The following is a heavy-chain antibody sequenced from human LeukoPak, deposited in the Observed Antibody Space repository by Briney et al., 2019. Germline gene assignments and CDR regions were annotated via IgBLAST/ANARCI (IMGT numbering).Heavy chain of an antibody. Sequence: GGSLRLSCAASGFTFSSYWMHWVRQAPGKGLIWVSRINSDGSITSYVDSVKGRFTISRDNAENTLYLEMNSLRAEDTAVYFCARDWRYCTSSSCPQPFDYWGQGTLVTVSS. D-gene: IGHD2-2*01. CDR3: ARDWRYCTSSSCPQPFDY. CDR1: GFTFSSYW. CDR2: INSDGSIT. V-gene: IGHV3-74*01. J-gene: IGHJ4*02.